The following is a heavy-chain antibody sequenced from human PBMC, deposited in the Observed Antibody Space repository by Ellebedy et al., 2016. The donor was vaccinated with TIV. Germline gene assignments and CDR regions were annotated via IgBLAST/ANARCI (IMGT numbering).Heavy chain of an antibody. Sequence: ASVKVSCXASGYTFTSHGISWVRQAPGQGLEWMGWISAYNGNTNYAQKLQGRVTMTTDTSTSTAYMELRSLRSDDTAVYYCARDRARGDWFDPWGQGTLVTVSS. CDR1: GYTFTSHG. D-gene: IGHD3-10*01. J-gene: IGHJ5*02. CDR2: ISAYNGNT. V-gene: IGHV1-18*04. CDR3: ARDRARGDWFDP.